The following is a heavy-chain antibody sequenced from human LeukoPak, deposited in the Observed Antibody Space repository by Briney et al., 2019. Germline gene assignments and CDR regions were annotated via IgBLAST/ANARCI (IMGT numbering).Heavy chain of an antibody. CDR3: AKSRGSGSKMARGVNFDY. CDR1: GFTFSSYD. D-gene: IGHD3-10*01. V-gene: IGHV3-23*01. CDR2: ISDGGSIT. J-gene: IGHJ4*02. Sequence: PGGSLRLSCAASGFTFSSYDMSWVRQAPGKGLEWVSTISDGGSITYYADSVKGRFTISRDNSKNTLLLQMNSLRAEDTAVYYCAKSRGSGSKMARGVNFDYWGQGTLVTVSS.